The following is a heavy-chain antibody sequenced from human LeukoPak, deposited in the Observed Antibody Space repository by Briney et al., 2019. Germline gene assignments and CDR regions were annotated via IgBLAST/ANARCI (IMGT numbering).Heavy chain of an antibody. J-gene: IGHJ4*02. D-gene: IGHD3-22*01. CDR1: GDSIINYY. V-gene: IGHV4-4*07. Sequence: SETLSLTCTVSGDSIINYYWSWIRQPAGQGLEWIGRINTSGSTNYNPSLKSRVTMSVDTSRDQFSLKLSSVTAADTAVYYCAGDSYYDSANLFYWSQGALVTVSS. CDR3: AGDSYYDSANLFY. CDR2: INTSGST.